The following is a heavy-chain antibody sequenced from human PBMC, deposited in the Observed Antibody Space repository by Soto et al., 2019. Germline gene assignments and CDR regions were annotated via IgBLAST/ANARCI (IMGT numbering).Heavy chain of an antibody. CDR2: ITGSGDST. J-gene: IGHJ4*02. CDR1: GFTFSSHA. V-gene: IGHV3-23*01. Sequence: PGGSLRLSCAVSGFTFSSHAMSWVRQAPGKGLECVSSITGSGDSTYYADSVKGRFTISRDKSKSTLYLQMNSLRAEDTAVCYWAKDLQFSGWLSAQTFDYWGQGTQVTVSS. D-gene: IGHD6-19*01. CDR3: AKDLQFSGWLSAQTFDY.